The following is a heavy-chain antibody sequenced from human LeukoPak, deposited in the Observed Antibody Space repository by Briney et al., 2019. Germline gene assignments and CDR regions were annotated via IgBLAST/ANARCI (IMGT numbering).Heavy chain of an antibody. CDR1: GYTFTGYY. V-gene: IGHV1-2*02. CDR3: ARRPRGSGSYPFDY. Sequence: ASVKVSCTASGYTFTGYYMHWVRQAPGQGLEWMGWINPNSGGTNYAQKFQGRVTMTRDTSISTAYMELSRLRSDDTAVYYCARRPRGSGSYPFDYWGQGTLVTVSS. CDR2: INPNSGGT. J-gene: IGHJ4*02. D-gene: IGHD3-10*01.